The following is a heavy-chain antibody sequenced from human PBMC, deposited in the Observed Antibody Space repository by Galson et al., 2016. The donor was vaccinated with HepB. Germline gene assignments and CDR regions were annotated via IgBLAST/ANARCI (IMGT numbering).Heavy chain of an antibody. CDR2: ISSSSSYI. CDR3: AGYAWCGYYARDAFDI. CDR1: GFTFSSHA. D-gene: IGHD3-3*01. Sequence: SLRLSCAASGFTFSSHAMNWVRQAPGKGLEWVSYISSSSSYIYYADAVKGRFIISRDNAKKSLYLQMNSLRDEDTAVYYCAGYAWCGYYARDAFDIWGQGTMVTVSS. V-gene: IGHV3-21*01. J-gene: IGHJ3*02.